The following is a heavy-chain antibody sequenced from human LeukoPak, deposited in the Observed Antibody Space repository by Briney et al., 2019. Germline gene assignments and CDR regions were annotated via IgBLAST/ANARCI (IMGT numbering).Heavy chain of an antibody. J-gene: IGHJ4*02. V-gene: IGHV5-10-1*01. CDR1: GYTFTSYW. CDR2: IDPSDSYT. Sequence: GESLKISCKGSGYTFTSYWINWVRQMPGKGLEWMGRIDPSDSYTNYSPSFRGHVTISADKSISTAYLQWSSLKASDTAMYYCARQWRYGDYASDYWGQGTLVTVSS. D-gene: IGHD4-17*01. CDR3: ARQWRYGDYASDY.